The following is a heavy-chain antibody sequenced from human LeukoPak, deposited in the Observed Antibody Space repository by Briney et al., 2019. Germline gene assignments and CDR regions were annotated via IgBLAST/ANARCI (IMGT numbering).Heavy chain of an antibody. CDR2: ISSSSSYI. Sequence: GGSLRLSCAASGFTFSSYEMNWVRQAPGKGLEWVSSISSSSSYIYYADSVKGRFTISRDNAKNSLYLQMNSLRAEDTAVYYCASPPVLTGESLTDYWGQGTLVTVSS. CDR3: ASPPVLTGESLTDY. J-gene: IGHJ4*02. D-gene: IGHD7-27*01. CDR1: GFTFSSYE. V-gene: IGHV3-21*01.